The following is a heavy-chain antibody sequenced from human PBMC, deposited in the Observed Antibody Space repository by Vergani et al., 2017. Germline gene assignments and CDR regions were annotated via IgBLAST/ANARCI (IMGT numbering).Heavy chain of an antibody. J-gene: IGHJ4*02. CDR1: GFTFSSYW. CDR3: ARDSFAGGYGSGLY. CDR2: IKQDGSEK. Sequence: EVQLVESGGGLVQPGGSLRLSCAASGFTFSSYWMSWVRQAPGKGLEWVANIKQDGSEKYYVDSVKGRFTISRDNAKNSLYLQMNSLRAEDTAVYYCARDSFAGGYGSGLYWGQGTLVTVSS. D-gene: IGHD3-10*01. V-gene: IGHV3-7*01.